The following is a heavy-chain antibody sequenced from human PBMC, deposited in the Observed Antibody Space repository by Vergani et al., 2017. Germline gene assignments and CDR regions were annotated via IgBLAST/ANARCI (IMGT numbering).Heavy chain of an antibody. J-gene: IGHJ4*02. D-gene: IGHD6-13*01. V-gene: IGHV3-21*01. CDR2: ISSGSSYI. CDR3: AGDLTRDSTASGWYFDY. CDR1: GFTFGSYS. Sequence: EVQLVESGGGLVKPGESPRLSCVASGFTFGSYSMIWVRQAPGKGLEWVSSISSGSSYIYYADSVKGRFTIYRDNAKNSLYLQMNSLRAEDTAVYDCAGDLTRDSTASGWYFDYWGQGTLVTVSS.